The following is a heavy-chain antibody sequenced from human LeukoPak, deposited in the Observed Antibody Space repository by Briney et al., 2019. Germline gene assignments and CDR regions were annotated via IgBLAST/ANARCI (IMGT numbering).Heavy chain of an antibody. V-gene: IGHV3-21*01. J-gene: IGHJ3*02. CDR2: ISSTSNYI. Sequence: GGSLRLSCAVSGFNFNTYSMNWVRQAPGKGPEWVSSISSTSNYIFYADSVRGRFTISRDNAKNSLYLQMDSLRAEDTAVYYCARGGIITSYAFEIWGQGAMVTVSS. D-gene: IGHD1-26*01. CDR3: ARGGIITSYAFEI. CDR1: GFNFNTYS.